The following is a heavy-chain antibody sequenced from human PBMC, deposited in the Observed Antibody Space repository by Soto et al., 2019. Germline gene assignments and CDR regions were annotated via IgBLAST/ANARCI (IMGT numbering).Heavy chain of an antibody. CDR3: ARSPLMVRGVITHNFDY. CDR2: ISSSSSYI. CDR1: GFTFSGHS. V-gene: IGHV3-21*01. Sequence: GGSLRLSCAASGFTFSGHSMNWVRQAPGKGLEWVSSISSSSSYIYYADSVKGRFTISRDNAKNSLYLQMNSLRAEDTAVYYCARSPLMVRGVITHNFDYWGQGSQVTVS. J-gene: IGHJ4*02. D-gene: IGHD3-10*01.